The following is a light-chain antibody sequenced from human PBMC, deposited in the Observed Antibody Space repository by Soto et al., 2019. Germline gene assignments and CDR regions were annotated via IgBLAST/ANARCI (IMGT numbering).Light chain of an antibody. CDR1: TGAVTSFYY. J-gene: IGLJ3*02. Sequence: QAVVNQEPSLTVSPGRTVTLTCASSTGAVTSFYYPNWFQQKAGQAPRVLIYSTSNKHSWTPARFSGSLLGDKAALTLSGVQPEDEAEYYCLLYYGGAWVFGGGTKLTVL. CDR3: LLYYGGAWV. CDR2: STS. V-gene: IGLV7-43*01.